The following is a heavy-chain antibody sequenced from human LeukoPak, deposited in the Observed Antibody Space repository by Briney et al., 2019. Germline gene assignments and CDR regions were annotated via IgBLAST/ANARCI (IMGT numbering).Heavy chain of an antibody. D-gene: IGHD6-13*01. CDR2: ISGSGGST. CDR1: GYTFSSYA. Sequence: SCKASGYTFSSYAMSWVRQAPGKGLEWVSAISGSGGSTYYADSVKGRFTISRDNSKNTLYLQMNSLRAEDTAVYYCAKDRDSSSWRRKEHFDYWGQGTLVTVSS. J-gene: IGHJ4*02. CDR3: AKDRDSSSWRRKEHFDY. V-gene: IGHV3-23*01.